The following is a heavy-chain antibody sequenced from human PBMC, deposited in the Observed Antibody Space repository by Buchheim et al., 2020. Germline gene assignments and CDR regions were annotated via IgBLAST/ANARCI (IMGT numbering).Heavy chain of an antibody. CDR3: ARMGDYSNYFDY. CDR1: GFSLSTSGMR. D-gene: IGHD4-11*01. V-gene: IGHV2-70*04. J-gene: IGHJ4*02. CDR2: IDWDDDK. Sequence: QVTLKESGPALVKPTQTLTLTCTFSGFSLSTSGMRVSWIRQPPGKALEWLARIDWDDDKFYRTSLKTRLTISKDTPKNQVGLTMTNMDPVDTATYYCARMGDYSNYFDYWGQGTL.